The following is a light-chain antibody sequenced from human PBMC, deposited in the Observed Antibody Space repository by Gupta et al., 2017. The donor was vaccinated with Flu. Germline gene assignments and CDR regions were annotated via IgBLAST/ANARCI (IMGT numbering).Light chain of an antibody. CDR2: STN. CDR1: SCSVSTSYY. Sequence: QTVVTQDPSFSVSPGATVTLTCGLSSCSVSTSYYPSWYQQTPGQAPLTLIDSTNTRSSGLPDRCAGYILGTNAVPTITVAQADDDAYYYCVLYMGRGIGVFGGGTKLTVL. V-gene: IGLV8-61*01. CDR3: VLYMGRGIGV. J-gene: IGLJ3*02.